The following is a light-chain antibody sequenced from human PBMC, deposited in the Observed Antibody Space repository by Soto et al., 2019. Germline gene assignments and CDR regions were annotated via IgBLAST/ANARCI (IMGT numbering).Light chain of an antibody. J-gene: IGKJ1*01. Sequence: DIQMTQSPSTLSASVGDSVTITCRASQSISNWLAWYQQKPAKVPKLLIYKASALESGVPSRFSGGGSGTEFTLTISSLQPDDFATYYCQQYHTYSPTFGQGTKVDIK. CDR3: QQYHTYSPT. CDR2: KAS. V-gene: IGKV1-5*03. CDR1: QSISNW.